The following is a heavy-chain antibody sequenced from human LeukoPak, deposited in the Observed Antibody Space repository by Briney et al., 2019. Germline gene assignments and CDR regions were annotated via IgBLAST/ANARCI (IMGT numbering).Heavy chain of an antibody. CDR3: AKAVLGSSWLDY. CDR1: GFTFSSYG. D-gene: IGHD6-13*01. Sequence: GGSLRLSCAASGFTFSSYGMHWVRQAPGKGLEWVAVISYDGSNKYYADSVKGRFTISRDNSKNTLYLQMNSLRAEDTAVYYCAKAVLGSSWLDYWGQGTLVTVSS. J-gene: IGHJ4*02. CDR2: ISYDGSNK. V-gene: IGHV3-30*18.